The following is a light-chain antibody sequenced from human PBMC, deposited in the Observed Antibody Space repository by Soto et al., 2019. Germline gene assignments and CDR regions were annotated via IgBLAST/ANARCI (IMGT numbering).Light chain of an antibody. J-gene: IGLJ3*02. V-gene: IGLV2-11*01. Sequence: QSALTQPRSVSGSPGQSVTISCTGTSSDVGVYNYVSCYQQHPGKAPQLVIYDVIKRPSGVPDRFSGSKSGNTASLTISGLQAEDEADYYCCSYAGSSLGVFGGGTKVTVL. CDR1: SSDVGVYNY. CDR2: DVI. CDR3: CSYAGSSLGV.